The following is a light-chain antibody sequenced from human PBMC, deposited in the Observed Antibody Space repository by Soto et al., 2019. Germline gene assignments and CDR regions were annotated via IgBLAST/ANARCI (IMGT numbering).Light chain of an antibody. CDR3: ASWDDSLNGLL. CDR1: SSNIGIND. J-gene: IGLJ1*01. CDR2: DNN. Sequence: QAVVTQPHSASGTPGQMVTISCSGSSSNIGINDVNWYQQLTGTAPKLLRYDNNQRPSGVPDRVSGSKSGTSASLAISGLQSDDEADYYCASWDDSLNGLLFGTGTKLTVL. V-gene: IGLV1-44*01.